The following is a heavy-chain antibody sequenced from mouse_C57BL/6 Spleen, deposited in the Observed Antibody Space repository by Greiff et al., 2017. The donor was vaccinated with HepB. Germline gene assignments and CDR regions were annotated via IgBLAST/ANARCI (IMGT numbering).Heavy chain of an antibody. CDR1: GFTFSSYG. V-gene: IGHV5-6*01. J-gene: IGHJ4*01. Sequence: VQLKESGGDLVKPGGSLKLSCAASGFTFSSYGMSWVRQTPDKRLEWVATISSGGSYTYYPDSVKGRFTISRDNAKNTLYLQMSSLKSEDTAMYYCARRSKAGAMDYWGQGTSVTVSS. CDR3: ARRSKAGAMDY. CDR2: ISSGGSYT.